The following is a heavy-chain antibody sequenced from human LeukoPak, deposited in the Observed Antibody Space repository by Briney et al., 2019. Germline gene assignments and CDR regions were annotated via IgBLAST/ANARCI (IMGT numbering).Heavy chain of an antibody. CDR1: GVSLSTSGMC. Sequence: SGPALVKPTQTLIXTCTFSGVSLSTSGMCVSWILQPPGKALEWLARIDWDDDKYYSTSLKTRLTISMDTSKNQVVLTMTNMDPVDTATYYCARTPPVAAAGSFDYWGQGTLVTVSS. CDR2: IDWDDDK. V-gene: IGHV2-70*11. CDR3: ARTPPVAAAGSFDY. J-gene: IGHJ4*02. D-gene: IGHD6-13*01.